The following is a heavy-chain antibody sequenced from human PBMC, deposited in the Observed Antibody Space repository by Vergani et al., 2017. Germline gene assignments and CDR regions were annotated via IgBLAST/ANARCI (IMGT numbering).Heavy chain of an antibody. CDR3: ASSPGYSSSWYYFDY. CDR2: ISYSSSSI. V-gene: IGHV3-21*01. CDR1: GFTFSSYS. J-gene: IGHJ4*02. D-gene: IGHD6-13*01. Sequence: EVQLVESGGGLVKPGGSLRLSCAASGFTFSSYSMNWVRQAPGKGLEWVSSISYSSSSIYYADSVKGRFTISRDNAKNSLYLQMNSLRAEDTAVYYCASSPGYSSSWYYFDYWCQGTLVTVSS.